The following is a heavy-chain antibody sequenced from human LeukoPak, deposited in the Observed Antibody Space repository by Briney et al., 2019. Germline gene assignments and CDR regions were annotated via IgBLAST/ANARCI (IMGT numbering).Heavy chain of an antibody. CDR3: ARGDDSGYDSDFDY. V-gene: IGHV1-69*06. J-gene: IGHJ4*02. CDR2: IIPIFGTA. CDR1: GGTFSSYA. D-gene: IGHD5-12*01. Sequence: SLKVSCKASGGTFSSYAISWVRQAPGQGLEWMGGIIPIFGTANYAQTFQGRVTITADKSTSTAYMELSSLRSEDTAVYYCARGDDSGYDSDFDYWGQGTLVTVPS.